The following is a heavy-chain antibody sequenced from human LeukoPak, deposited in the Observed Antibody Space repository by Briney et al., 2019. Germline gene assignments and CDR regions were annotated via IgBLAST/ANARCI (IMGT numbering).Heavy chain of an antibody. Sequence: GGSLRLSCAASGFTFSSYSMNWVRQAPGRGLEWVSSISSSSGYIYYADSVKGRYTISRDNAKNSLYLQMNSLRAEDTAVYYCAREPAGYNFDNWGQGTLVTVSS. CDR1: GFTFSSYS. CDR3: AREPAGYNFDN. J-gene: IGHJ4*02. V-gene: IGHV3-21*06. D-gene: IGHD5-24*01. CDR2: ISSSSGYI.